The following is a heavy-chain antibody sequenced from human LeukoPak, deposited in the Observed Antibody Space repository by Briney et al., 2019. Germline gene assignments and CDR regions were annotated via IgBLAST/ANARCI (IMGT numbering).Heavy chain of an antibody. CDR3: AKDLGQYGEGATLNY. D-gene: IGHD1-26*01. Sequence: GGSLRLSCAASGFTFSTSGMHWVRQAPGKGLEWVSFIQYDENDIFYADSVKGRFTISRDNFKNTLYLQMSSLRPEDSAVYYCAKDLGQYGEGATLNYWGQGTLVTVSS. CDR2: IQYDENDI. V-gene: IGHV3-30*02. CDR1: GFTFSTSG. J-gene: IGHJ4*02.